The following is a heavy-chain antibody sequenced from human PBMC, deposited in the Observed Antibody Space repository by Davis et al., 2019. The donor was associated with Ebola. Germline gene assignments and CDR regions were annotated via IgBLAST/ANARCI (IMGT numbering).Heavy chain of an antibody. Sequence: GESLKISCAASGFTFSSYWMHWVRQAPGKGLVWVSRINSDGSSTSYVDSVKGRFTISRDNAKNSLYLQMNSLRAEDTAMYYCARGRDCSGGTCYSTSHWFDPWGQGTLVTVSS. CDR2: INSDGSST. CDR3: ARGRDCSGGTCYSTSHWFDP. V-gene: IGHV3-74*01. CDR1: GFTFSSYW. J-gene: IGHJ5*02. D-gene: IGHD2-15*01.